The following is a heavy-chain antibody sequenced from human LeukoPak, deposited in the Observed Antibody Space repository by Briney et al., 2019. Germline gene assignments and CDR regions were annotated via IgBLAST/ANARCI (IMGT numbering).Heavy chain of an antibody. Sequence: GGSLRLSCGASGFTFSSYGMHWVRQAPDKGLEWVAFIRYDGSNKNYADSVKGRFTISRDNSKNTLYLQMNCLRAEDTAVYYCAKVYEYGDNDWFDSWGQGTLVTVSS. CDR1: GFTFSSYG. CDR2: IRYDGSNK. CDR3: AKVYEYGDNDWFDS. J-gene: IGHJ5*01. D-gene: IGHD3-16*01. V-gene: IGHV3-30*02.